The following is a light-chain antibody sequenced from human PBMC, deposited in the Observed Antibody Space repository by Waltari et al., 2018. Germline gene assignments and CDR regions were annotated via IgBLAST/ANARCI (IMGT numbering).Light chain of an antibody. CDR2: DVS. CDR3: CSYAGCYTYV. Sequence: QSALTQPRSVSGSRGQSVTISCTGTSSDVGRYNYVSWYQQLPGKAPKLMVYDVSKLPSGSPDPFSGSKSGNTASLTSSGLHAEDEADYYCCSYAGCYTYVFGTGTKVTV. V-gene: IGLV2-11*01. J-gene: IGLJ1*01. CDR1: SSDVGRYNY.